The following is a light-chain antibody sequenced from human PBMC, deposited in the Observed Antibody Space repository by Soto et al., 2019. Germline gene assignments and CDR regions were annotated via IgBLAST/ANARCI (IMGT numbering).Light chain of an antibody. CDR2: GAS. Sequence: EIVLTQSPGTLSLSPGERVTLSCRASPSVSSSYLAWYQQEPGQAPRLLFYGASRRATGIPDRFSGGQSGTDFTLTVSRLEPEDFAVYFCQHYGSSPYTFGQGTKLEI. J-gene: IGKJ2*01. V-gene: IGKV3-20*01. CDR1: PSVSSSY. CDR3: QHYGSSPYT.